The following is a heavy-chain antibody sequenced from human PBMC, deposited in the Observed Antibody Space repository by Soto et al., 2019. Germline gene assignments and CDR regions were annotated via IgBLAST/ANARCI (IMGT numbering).Heavy chain of an antibody. CDR2: IYYSGST. J-gene: IGHJ6*02. Sequence: QVQLQESGPGLVKPSQTLSLTCTVSGGSISSGGYYWSWIRQHPGKGLEWIGYIYYSGSTYYNPSLKSRVTIAVDTSKNQFSLKLCSVTAADTAVYYCARGARRSPGMDVWGQGTTVTVSS. CDR3: ARGARRSPGMDV. D-gene: IGHD6-6*01. V-gene: IGHV4-31*03. CDR1: GGSISSGGYY.